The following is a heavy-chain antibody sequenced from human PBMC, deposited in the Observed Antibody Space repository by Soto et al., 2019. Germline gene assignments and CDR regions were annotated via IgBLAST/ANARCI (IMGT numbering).Heavy chain of an antibody. Sequence: QVQLVQSGAEVKKPGSSVKVSCKASGGTFSSYAISWVRQAPGQGLEWMGGIIPIFGTANYAQKFQGRVTITADESTSTAYTELSSLRSEDTAVYYCARDNTGIAAAGLSAYGMDVWGQGTTVTVSS. CDR1: GGTFSSYA. CDR2: IIPIFGTA. V-gene: IGHV1-69*12. J-gene: IGHJ6*02. CDR3: ARDNTGIAAAGLSAYGMDV. D-gene: IGHD6-13*01.